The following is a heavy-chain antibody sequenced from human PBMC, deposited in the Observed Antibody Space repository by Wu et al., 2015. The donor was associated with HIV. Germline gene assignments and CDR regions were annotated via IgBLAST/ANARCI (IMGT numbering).Heavy chain of an antibody. CDR1: GYSLTELS. V-gene: IGHV1-24*01. CDR3: ATTNWGRYFAQ. CDR2: FDPVDGET. D-gene: IGHD7-27*01. J-gene: IGHJ4*01. Sequence: QVHLVQSGAEVKKPGASVKVSCKVSGYSLTELSIHWVRQAPGKGLQWMGGFDPVDGETFSAQKFQGRFTMTEDTSADTAYMELTSLRSEDTAVYYCATTNWGRYFAQWGQGTLVTVSS.